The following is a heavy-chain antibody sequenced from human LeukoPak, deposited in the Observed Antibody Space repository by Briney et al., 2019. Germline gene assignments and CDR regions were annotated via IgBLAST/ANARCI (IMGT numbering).Heavy chain of an antibody. J-gene: IGHJ4*02. D-gene: IGHD5-18*01. V-gene: IGHV3-74*01. Sequence: PGGSLRLSCAASGLTFSNHWMHWVRQAPGKGLMWVSRINRGGSRTDYADSVKGRLSLSREDAKNPLYLQLNSLRAEDKAVYFCARGGSDTAMAPDYWGQGTLVTVPS. CDR2: INRGGSRT. CDR1: GLTFSNHW. CDR3: ARGGSDTAMAPDY.